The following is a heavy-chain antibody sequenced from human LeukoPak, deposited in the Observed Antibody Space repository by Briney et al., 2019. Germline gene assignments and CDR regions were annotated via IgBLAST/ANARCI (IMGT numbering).Heavy chain of an antibody. Sequence: PSETLSLTCTVSGDSITSTSYYWGWIRQPPGKGLEWIGSVYYSGSALHNPSLQSRVTLSVDTSKNQFSLKLISVTAADTAVYHCASHGGHASGSSKFDYWGQGTPLIVSS. J-gene: IGHJ4*02. CDR1: GDSITSTSYY. V-gene: IGHV4-39*01. D-gene: IGHD3-10*01. CDR2: VYYSGSA. CDR3: ASHGGHASGSSKFDY.